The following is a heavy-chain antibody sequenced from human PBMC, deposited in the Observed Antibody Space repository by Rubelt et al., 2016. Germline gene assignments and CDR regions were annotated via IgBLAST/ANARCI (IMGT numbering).Heavy chain of an antibody. CDR3: ARSGENSGYWQFDY. CDR1: GGTLNIYA. Sequence: QVQLVQSGAEVKKPGSSVKVSCKTSGGTLNIYAISWVRQAPGKGIEWMGEFIPIVGTSNYAQKFQGRGTSSADKAAGTVYMELSSLRSEDTAVYYCARSGENSGYWQFDYWGQGTLVTVSS. CDR2: FIPIVGTS. D-gene: IGHD5-12*01. J-gene: IGHJ4*02. V-gene: IGHV1-69*10.